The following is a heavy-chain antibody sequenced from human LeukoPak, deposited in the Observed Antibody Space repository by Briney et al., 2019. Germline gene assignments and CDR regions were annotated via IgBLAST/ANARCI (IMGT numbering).Heavy chain of an antibody. V-gene: IGHV6-1*01. CDR2: TYYRSKWGN. CDR1: GDSVSSNSVA. J-gene: IGHJ6*02. Sequence: SQTLSLTCAISGDSVSSNSVAWNWIRQSPSRGLEWLGRTYYRSKWGNDYAEAVKDRISINPDTSKNHFSLQLNSVTPEDTAVYFCARGLFANGFDVWGHGTTVTVSS. CDR3: ARGLFANGFDV.